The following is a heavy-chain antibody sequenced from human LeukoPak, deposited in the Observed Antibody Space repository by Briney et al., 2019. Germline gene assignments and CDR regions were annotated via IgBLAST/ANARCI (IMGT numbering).Heavy chain of an antibody. J-gene: IGHJ4*02. CDR1: GFTFSSYG. Sequence: PGGSLRLSCAASGFTFSSYGMHWVRQAPGKGLEWVAVISYDGSNKYYADSVKGRFTISRDNSKNTLYLQMNSLRAEDTAVYYCAKDGGYCSSTSCYLDYWGQGTLVTVSS. D-gene: IGHD2-2*01. CDR3: AKDGGYCSSTSCYLDY. CDR2: ISYDGSNK. V-gene: IGHV3-30*18.